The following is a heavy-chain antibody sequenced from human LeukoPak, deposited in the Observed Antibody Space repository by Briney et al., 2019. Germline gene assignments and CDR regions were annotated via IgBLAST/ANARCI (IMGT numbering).Heavy chain of an antibody. Sequence: PSETLSLTCTVSGGSISSYYWSWIRQPPGKGLEWIGYIYYSGSTNYNPSLKSRVTISVDTSKNQFSLKLSSVTAADTAVYYCARGFKEDIAVVPAAITFDYWGQGTLVTVSS. J-gene: IGHJ4*02. D-gene: IGHD2-2*01. CDR3: ARGFKEDIAVVPAAITFDY. CDR1: GGSISSYY. V-gene: IGHV4-59*12. CDR2: IYYSGST.